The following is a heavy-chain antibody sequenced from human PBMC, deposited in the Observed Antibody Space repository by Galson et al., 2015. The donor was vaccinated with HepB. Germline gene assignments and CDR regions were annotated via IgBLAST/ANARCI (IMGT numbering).Heavy chain of an antibody. Sequence: SLRLSCAASGFTVSSNYMSWVRQAPGKGLEWVSVIYSGGSTYYADSVKGRFTISRDNSKNTLYLQMNSLRAGDTAVYYCARDSGFSYYDSSGSRGGYDYWGQGTLVTVSS. CDR1: GFTVSSNY. J-gene: IGHJ4*02. CDR3: ARDSGFSYYDSSGSRGGYDY. CDR2: IYSGGST. V-gene: IGHV3-66*01. D-gene: IGHD3-22*01.